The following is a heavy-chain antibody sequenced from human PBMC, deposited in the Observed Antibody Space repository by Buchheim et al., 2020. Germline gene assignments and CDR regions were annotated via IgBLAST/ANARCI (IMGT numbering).Heavy chain of an antibody. D-gene: IGHD5-24*01. J-gene: IGHJ4*02. CDR1: GDSIISRSHY. CDR2: ILYNGNT. V-gene: IGHV4-39*01. Sequence: QLQLQESGPGLVKPSETLSLTCSVSGDSIISRSHYWGWIRQPPGKGLEWVGSILYNGNTYYSPSLKSRVTVFADTSKNQFSLKLSSVTAADTAVYYGATQRRDGYNFWDYWGQGTL. CDR3: ATQRRDGYNFWDY.